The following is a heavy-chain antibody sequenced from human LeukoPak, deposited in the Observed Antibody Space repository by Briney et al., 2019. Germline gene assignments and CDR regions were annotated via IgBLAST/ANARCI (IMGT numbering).Heavy chain of an antibody. D-gene: IGHD6-19*01. CDR3: AREGYREAVAGTAFDI. Sequence: GGSLRLSCAASGFTFSSYSMNWVRQAPGKGLEWVSSISSSSSYIYYADSVKGRFTISGDNAKNSLYLQMNSLRAEDTAGYYCAREGYREAVAGTAFDIWGQGTMVTVSS. CDR2: ISSSSSYI. V-gene: IGHV3-21*01. J-gene: IGHJ3*02. CDR1: GFTFSSYS.